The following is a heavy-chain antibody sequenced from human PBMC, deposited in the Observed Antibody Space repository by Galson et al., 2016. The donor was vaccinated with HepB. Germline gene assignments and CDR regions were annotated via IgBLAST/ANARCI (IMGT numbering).Heavy chain of an antibody. D-gene: IGHD4-17*01. V-gene: IGHV3-21*01. CDR1: GFSFSSHS. J-gene: IGHJ4*02. Sequence: SLRLSCAASGFSFSSHSMSWVRQAPGKGLEWVSSIIGGTGYIHHADSVKGRFTISRDNAKNSLNLHMNSLRAEDTAIYYCARDLPIVYGDYAFDYWGQGTLVTVST. CDR2: IIGGTGYI. CDR3: ARDLPIVYGDYAFDY.